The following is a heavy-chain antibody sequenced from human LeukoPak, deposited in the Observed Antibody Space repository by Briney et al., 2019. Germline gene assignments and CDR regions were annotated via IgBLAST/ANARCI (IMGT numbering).Heavy chain of an antibody. D-gene: IGHD6-19*01. V-gene: IGHV3-74*01. CDR1: GFPLSIHW. CDR2: ITSDGSST. Sequence: QPGGSLSLSCAASGFPLSIHWMYCVRPAPGKGVMWVSRITSDGSSTSYADSVKGRFTISRDNAKNTLYLQMNSLRAEDTAVYYCARGSAKGGRGLQWLVQGVNDYWGQGTLVTVSS. J-gene: IGHJ4*02. CDR3: ARGSAKGGRGLQWLVQGVNDY.